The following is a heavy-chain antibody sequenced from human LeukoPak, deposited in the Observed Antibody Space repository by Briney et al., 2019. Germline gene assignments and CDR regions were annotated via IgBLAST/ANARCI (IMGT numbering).Heavy chain of an antibody. CDR1: GFTFRNYA. D-gene: IGHD3/OR15-3a*01. V-gene: IGHV3-23*01. CDR2: IGGSGDNA. Sequence: GGSLRLSCAASGFTFRNYAMSWVRQAPGKGLEWVSTIGGSGDNACYADSVKGRFTISRDKSKKTLYLQMNSLRAEDTAIYYCAKDVEVLYVLTDFSPYGMDVWGQGTTVTVSS. J-gene: IGHJ6*02. CDR3: AKDVEVLYVLTDFSPYGMDV.